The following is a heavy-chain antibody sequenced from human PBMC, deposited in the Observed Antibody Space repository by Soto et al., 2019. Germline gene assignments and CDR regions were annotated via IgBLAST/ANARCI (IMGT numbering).Heavy chain of an antibody. CDR1: GYSFTSYW. CDR3: ARSSLRPMVFHILTGYAAFDY. CDR2: IYPGDSDT. D-gene: IGHD3-9*01. J-gene: IGHJ4*02. Sequence: PGESLKISCKGSGYSFTSYWIGWVRQMPGKGLEWMGIIYPGDSDTRYSPSFQGQVTISADKSISTAYLQWSSLKASDTAMYYCARSSLRPMVFHILTGYAAFDYWGQGTLVTVSS. V-gene: IGHV5-51*01.